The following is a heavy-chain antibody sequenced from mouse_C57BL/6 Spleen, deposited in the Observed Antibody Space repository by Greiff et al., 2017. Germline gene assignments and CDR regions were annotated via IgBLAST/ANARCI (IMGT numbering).Heavy chain of an antibody. J-gene: IGHJ1*03. Sequence: QVQLQQPGTELVKPGASVKLSCKASGYTFTSYWMHWVKQRPGQGLEWIGNINPSNGGTNYNEKFKSKATLTVDKSSSTAYMQLSSLTSEYSAVYYCARGAVCYDYDRAYWYFDVWGTGTTVTVSS. CDR2: INPSNGGT. CDR1: GYTFTSYW. CDR3: ARGAVCYDYDRAYWYFDV. V-gene: IGHV1-53*01. D-gene: IGHD2-4*01.